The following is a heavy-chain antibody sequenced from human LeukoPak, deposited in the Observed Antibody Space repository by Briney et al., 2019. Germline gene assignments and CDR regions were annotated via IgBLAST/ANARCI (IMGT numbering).Heavy chain of an antibody. CDR3: ARGRWSVATKWFDP. D-gene: IGHD4-23*01. Sequence: GESLKISCKASGYTFTDYWVAWVRQMPGKGLEWMGLIYPGESETRYNPSFQGHVTMSVDNPINTAYLQWSSLQASDAAIYYCARGRWSVATKWFDPWGQGTLVTVSA. V-gene: IGHV5-51*04. CDR2: IYPGESET. CDR1: GYTFTDYW. J-gene: IGHJ5*02.